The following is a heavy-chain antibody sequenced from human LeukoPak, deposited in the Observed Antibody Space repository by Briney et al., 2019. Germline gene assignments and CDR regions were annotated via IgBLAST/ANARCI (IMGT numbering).Heavy chain of an antibody. D-gene: IGHD6-13*01. J-gene: IGHJ3*02. CDR2: ISYDGSNK. Sequence: GGSLRLSCAASGFTFSSYAMHWVRQAPGKGLEWVAVISYDGSNKYYADSVKGRFTISRDNSKNTLYLQMNSLRAEDTAVYYCARAGLIAAAGPADVGDAFDIWGQGTMVTVSS. V-gene: IGHV3-30-3*01. CDR1: GFTFSSYA. CDR3: ARAGLIAAAGPADVGDAFDI.